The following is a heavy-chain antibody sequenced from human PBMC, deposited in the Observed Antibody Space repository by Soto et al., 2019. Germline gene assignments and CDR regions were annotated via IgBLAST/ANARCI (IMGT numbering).Heavy chain of an antibody. CDR2: IKQDGSEK. Sequence: EVQLVESGGGLVQPGGSLRLSCEASGFTFSSYCMSWVRQAPGKGLEWVANIKQDGSEKYYVDSVKGRFTISRDNAKNSVDLQMYSLRAEETAEYYSARESLRRYYYCYYYLDVWGKGTLVTVSS. V-gene: IGHV3-7*01. CDR3: ARESLRRYYYCYYYLDV. CDR1: GFTFSSYC. D-gene: IGHD1-26*01. J-gene: IGHJ6*03.